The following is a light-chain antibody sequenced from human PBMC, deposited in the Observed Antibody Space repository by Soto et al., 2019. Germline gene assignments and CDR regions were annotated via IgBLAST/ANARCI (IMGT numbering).Light chain of an antibody. CDR3: QQRSNWPSIT. V-gene: IGKV3-11*01. J-gene: IGKJ5*01. CDR1: QSVSSC. Sequence: EIVLTQSPATLSLSPGERATLSCRASQSVSSCLAWYQQKPGQAPRRLIYDASNRATGIPARFSGSGSGTDFTLTISSLEPEDFAVYYCQQRSNWPSITFGQGTRLEIK. CDR2: DAS.